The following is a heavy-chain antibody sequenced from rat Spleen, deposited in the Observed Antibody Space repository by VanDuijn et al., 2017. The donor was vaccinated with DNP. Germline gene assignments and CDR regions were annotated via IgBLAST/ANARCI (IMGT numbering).Heavy chain of an antibody. CDR3: ARYITGIVFDY. CDR1: GFTFSDFY. D-gene: IGHD1-6*01. J-gene: IGHJ2*01. V-gene: IGHV5-22*01. Sequence: EVQLVASGGDLVQPGRSLTLSCAASGFTFSDFYMAWVRQAPQKGLEWIASISYEGSSTYYRDSVKGRFTVSRDNTQSRLYLQMDSLRSEDTATYYCARYITGIVFDYWGQGVMVTVSS. CDR2: ISYEGSST.